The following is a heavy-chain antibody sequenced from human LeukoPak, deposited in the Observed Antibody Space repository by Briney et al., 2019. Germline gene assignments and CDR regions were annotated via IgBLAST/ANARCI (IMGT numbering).Heavy chain of an antibody. CDR1: GGSFSGYY. V-gene: IGHV3-30-3*01. CDR3: ARTRNSGWYSAYYYYGMDV. Sequence: LSLTCAVYGGSFSGYYWSWIRQSPGKGLEWVAVISYDGSNKYYADSVKGRFTISRDNSKNTLYLQMNSLRAEDTAVYYCARTRNSGWYSAYYYYGMDVWGQGTTVTVSS. D-gene: IGHD6-19*01. CDR2: ISYDGSNK. J-gene: IGHJ6*02.